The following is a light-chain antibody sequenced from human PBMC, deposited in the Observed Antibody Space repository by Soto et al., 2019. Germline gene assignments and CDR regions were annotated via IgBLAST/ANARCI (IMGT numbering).Light chain of an antibody. Sequence: QSVLTQPASVSGSPGQSITISCTGTSSDIGVYNYVSWYQRHPGKAPKLIISDVTKRPSGVPDRFSGSKSGNTASLTISGLQAEDEADYDCCSYAGSDILIFGGGTKVTVL. CDR3: CSYAGSDILI. CDR1: SSDIGVYNY. V-gene: IGLV2-11*01. J-gene: IGLJ2*01. CDR2: DVT.